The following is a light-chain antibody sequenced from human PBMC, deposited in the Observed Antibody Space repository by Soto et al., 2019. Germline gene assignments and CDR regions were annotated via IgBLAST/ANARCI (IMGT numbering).Light chain of an antibody. J-gene: IGKJ2*01. CDR3: KHYYSTPYT. Sequence: DIVMTQSPDSLSVSLGERATINCKSSQSVVSSSNHKNYLAWYQQKPGKRPKLIIYWASTRESGLPDRFSGSGYGTDFTLTIGCLQAEDGAVYYCKHYYSTPYTLRQGTKLEIK. CDR2: WAS. V-gene: IGKV4-1*01. CDR1: QSVVSSSNHKNY.